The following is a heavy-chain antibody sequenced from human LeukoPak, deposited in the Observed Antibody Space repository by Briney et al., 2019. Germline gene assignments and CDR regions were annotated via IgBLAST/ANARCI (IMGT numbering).Heavy chain of an antibody. J-gene: IGHJ6*02. V-gene: IGHV1-18*01. CDR1: GYTFTSYG. D-gene: IGHD3-22*01. CDR2: ISAYNGNT. CDR3: ARDLYYDSSGQRYYYGMDV. Sequence: GASVKVSCKASGYTFTSYGISCVRQAPGQGLEWMGWISAYNGNTNYAQKLQGRVTMTTDTSTSTAYMELRSLRSDDTAVYYCARDLYYDSSGQRYYYGMDVWGQGTTVTVSS.